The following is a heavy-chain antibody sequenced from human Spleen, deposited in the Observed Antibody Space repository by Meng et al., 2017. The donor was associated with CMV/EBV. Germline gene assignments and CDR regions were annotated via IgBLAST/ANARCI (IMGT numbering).Heavy chain of an antibody. Sequence: GESLKISCEASGFIFSSYAMSWIRQAPGKGLEWVTFVGFDGSNKYYADSVKGRFTISRDNSKSTLYLRMNSLRGEDTAVYYCWMGSYDSEASLDYWGQGTLVTVSS. V-gene: IGHV3-30*02. CDR1: GFIFSSYA. J-gene: IGHJ4*02. CDR2: VGFDGSNK. D-gene: IGHD3-10*01. CDR3: WMGSYDSEASLDY.